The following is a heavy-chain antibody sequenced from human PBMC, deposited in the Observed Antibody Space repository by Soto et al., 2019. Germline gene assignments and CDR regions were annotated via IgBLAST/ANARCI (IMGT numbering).Heavy chain of an antibody. CDR2: ISWSSGRI. CDR1: GFTFDDYA. J-gene: IGHJ4*02. V-gene: IGHV3-9*01. CDR3: AKEHYDFWSGYTSPHFDY. D-gene: IGHD3-3*01. Sequence: GGSLRLSCAASGFTFDDYAMHWVRQAPGKGLEWVSGISWSSGRIDYADSVKGRFTISRDNAKTSLYLQMNSLRAEDTALYYCAKEHYDFWSGYTSPHFDYWHQGPLGAVSS.